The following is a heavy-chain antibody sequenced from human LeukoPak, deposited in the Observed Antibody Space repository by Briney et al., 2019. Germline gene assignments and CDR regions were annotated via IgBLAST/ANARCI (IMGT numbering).Heavy chain of an antibody. J-gene: IGHJ4*02. CDR3: ARDNVDILTGYSPFDY. CDR1: GYTFTGYY. V-gene: IGHV1-2*02. CDR2: INPNSGGT. D-gene: IGHD3-9*01. Sequence: ASVKVSCKASGYTFTGYYMHWVRQAPGQGLEWMGWINPNSGGTNYAQKFQGRVTMTRDTSISTAYMELSRLRSGDTAVYYCARDNVDILTGYSPFDYWGQGTLVTVSS.